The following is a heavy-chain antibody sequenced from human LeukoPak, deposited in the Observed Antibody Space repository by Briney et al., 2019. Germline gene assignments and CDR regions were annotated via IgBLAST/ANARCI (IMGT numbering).Heavy chain of an antibody. J-gene: IGHJ4*02. Sequence: GGSLRLSCAASGFTFSNAWMSWVRQAPGKGLEWVSAISGSGGSTYYADSVKGRFTISRDNSKNTLYLQMNSLRAEDTAVYYCAKAPVEMATPSTAPIDYWGQGTLVTVSS. CDR1: GFTFSNAW. CDR3: AKAPVEMATPSTAPIDY. V-gene: IGHV3-23*01. CDR2: ISGSGGST. D-gene: IGHD5-24*01.